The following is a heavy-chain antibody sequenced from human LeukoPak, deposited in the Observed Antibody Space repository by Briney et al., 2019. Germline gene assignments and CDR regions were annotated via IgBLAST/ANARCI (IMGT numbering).Heavy chain of an antibody. CDR2: ISSSSSYI. D-gene: IGHD4-17*01. J-gene: IGHJ3*02. Sequence: SLRLSCAASGFTFXXYSMNWVRQAPGKGLEWVSSISSSSSYIYYADSVKGRFTISRDNAKNSLYLQMNSLRAEDTAVYYCARDFTVNDAFDIWGQGTMVTVSS. V-gene: IGHV3-21*01. CDR3: ARDFTVNDAFDI. CDR1: GFTFXXYS.